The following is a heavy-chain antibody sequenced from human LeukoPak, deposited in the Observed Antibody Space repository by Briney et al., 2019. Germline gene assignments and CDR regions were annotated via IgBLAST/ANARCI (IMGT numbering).Heavy chain of an antibody. V-gene: IGHV4-59*08. CDR3: ARAGTPYSSSWYGNWSDP. J-gene: IGHJ5*02. CDR2: IYYSGST. CDR1: GGSISSYY. Sequence: SETLSLTCTVSGGSISSYYWSWIRQPPGKGLEWIGYIYYSGSTNYNPSLKSRVTISVDTSKNQFSLKLSSVTAADTAVYYCARAGTPYSSSWYGNWSDPWGQGTLVTVSS. D-gene: IGHD6-13*01.